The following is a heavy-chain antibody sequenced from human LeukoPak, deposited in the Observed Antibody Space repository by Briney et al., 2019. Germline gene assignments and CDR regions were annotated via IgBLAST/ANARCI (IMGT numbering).Heavy chain of an antibody. Sequence: GASVKVSCKASGYTFTGYYMHWVRQATGQGLEWMGWMNPNSGNTGYAQKFQGRVTMTRNTSISTAYMELSSLRSEDTAVYYCARRRARRGSGWSSFDAFDIWGQGTMVTVSS. V-gene: IGHV1-8*02. J-gene: IGHJ3*02. CDR2: MNPNSGNT. CDR1: GYTFTGYY. CDR3: ARRRARRGSGWSSFDAFDI. D-gene: IGHD6-19*01.